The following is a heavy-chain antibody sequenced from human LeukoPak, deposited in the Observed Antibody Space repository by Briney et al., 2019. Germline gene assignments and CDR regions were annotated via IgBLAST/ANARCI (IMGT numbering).Heavy chain of an antibody. Sequence: PGGSLRLSCAASGFTFSSYAMSWVRQAPGKGLEWVSGISGGGDSTYYADSVKGRFTISRDNSKNTLYLQMNSLRAEDTAVYYCAKDPRPYSSTWYFGYWGQGTLVTVSS. J-gene: IGHJ4*02. D-gene: IGHD6-13*01. CDR1: GFTFSSYA. V-gene: IGHV3-23*01. CDR3: AKDPRPYSSTWYFGY. CDR2: ISGGGDST.